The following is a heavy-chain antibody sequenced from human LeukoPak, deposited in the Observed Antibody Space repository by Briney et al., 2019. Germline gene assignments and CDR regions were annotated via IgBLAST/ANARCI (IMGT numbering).Heavy chain of an antibody. V-gene: IGHV3-23*01. CDR3: ARDQVGATPIDY. CDR2: ISGSAERM. D-gene: IGHD1-26*01. Sequence: SGGSLRLSCVASGFIFDNYAMAWVRQAPGKGLEWVSGISGSAERMYYADSVKGRFTISRDNAKNTLYLHINSLRAEDTAVYYCARDQVGATPIDYWGQGTLVTVSS. J-gene: IGHJ4*02. CDR1: GFIFDNYA.